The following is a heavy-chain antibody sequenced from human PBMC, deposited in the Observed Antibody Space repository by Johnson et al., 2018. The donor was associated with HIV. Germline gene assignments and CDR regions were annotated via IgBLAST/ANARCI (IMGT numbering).Heavy chain of an antibody. D-gene: IGHD1-1*01. V-gene: IGHV3-30-3*01. CDR2: ISYDGSNK. Sequence: QVLLVESGGGVVQPGRSLRLSCAASGFTFSSYAMHWVRQAPGKGLEWVAVISYDGSNKYYADSVKGRFTISRDNSKNTLYLQMNSLRAEDTAVYYCARDFVGGVPQGAFDIWGQGTMVTVSS. J-gene: IGHJ3*02. CDR1: GFTFSSYA. CDR3: ARDFVGGVPQGAFDI.